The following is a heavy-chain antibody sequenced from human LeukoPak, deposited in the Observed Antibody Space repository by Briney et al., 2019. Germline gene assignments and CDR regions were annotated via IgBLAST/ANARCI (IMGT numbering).Heavy chain of an antibody. D-gene: IGHD4-17*01. CDR1: GFTFSSYG. Sequence: PGGSLRLSCAASGFTFSSYGMHWVRQAPGKGLEWVAFIRSDGSNKYYADSVKGRFTISRDNSKNTMYLQMNSLRAEDTAVYYCAKADYGDYGIGDYYYMDVWGKGTTVTVSS. J-gene: IGHJ6*03. V-gene: IGHV3-30*02. CDR2: IRSDGSNK. CDR3: AKADYGDYGIGDYYYMDV.